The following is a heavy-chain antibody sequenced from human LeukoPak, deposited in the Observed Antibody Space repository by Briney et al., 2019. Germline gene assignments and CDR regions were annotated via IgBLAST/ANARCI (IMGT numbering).Heavy chain of an antibody. Sequence: GRSLRLSCAASGFTVSSYGIHWVRQAPGKGLEWVAVIWYDGSNKYSADSVKGRFTISRDNSKNTLYLQMNSLRAEDTAVYYCARDPYSYGYFDYWGQGTLVTVSS. CDR1: GFTVSSYG. D-gene: IGHD5-18*01. CDR2: IWYDGSNK. CDR3: ARDPYSYGYFDY. V-gene: IGHV3-33*01. J-gene: IGHJ4*02.